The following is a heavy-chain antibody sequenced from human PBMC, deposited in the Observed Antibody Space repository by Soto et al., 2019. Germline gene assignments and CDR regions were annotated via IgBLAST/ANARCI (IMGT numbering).Heavy chain of an antibody. CDR2: IYYSGST. V-gene: IGHV4-59*01. CDR1: GGSISSYY. CDR3: ARDYGDYDYYRDYLYF. J-gene: IGHJ6*03. Sequence: PSETLSLTCTVSGGSISSYYWSWIRQPPGKGLEWIGYIYYSGSTNYNPSLKSRVTISVDTSKNQFSLKLSSVTAADTAVCYCARDYGDYDYYRDYLYFWSRRT. D-gene: IGHD4-17*01.